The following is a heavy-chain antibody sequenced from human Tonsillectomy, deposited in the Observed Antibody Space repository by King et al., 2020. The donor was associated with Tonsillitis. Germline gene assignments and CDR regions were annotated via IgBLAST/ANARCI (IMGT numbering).Heavy chain of an antibody. CDR2: INPISGDT. CDR1: GYTFTDYY. CDR3: ARDQEGQYQLLPGELDY. J-gene: IGHJ4*02. V-gene: IGHV1-2*02. Sequence: QLVQSGAEVKKPGASVKVSCKASGYTFTDYYIHWVRQAPGQGLEWMGWINPISGDTNYAQNFQGRVTLTRDTSTSTAYMELDSLRSDDTAVYYCARDQEGQYQLLPGELDYWGEGTLITVSS. D-gene: IGHD2-2*01.